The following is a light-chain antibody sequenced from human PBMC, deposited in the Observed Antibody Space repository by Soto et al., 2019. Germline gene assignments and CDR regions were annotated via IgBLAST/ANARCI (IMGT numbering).Light chain of an antibody. CDR3: QQYMSSVT. J-gene: IGKJ1*01. CDR2: GAS. Sequence: EIVLTQSPGSLSLSPGERATLSCRASQSVDSTFFAWYQKKPGQAPRLLIYGASKRATGVPDRFSGRGSGTDFTLTISRLEPEDFAVYYCQQYMSSVTFGQGTKVVI. CDR1: QSVDSTF. V-gene: IGKV3-20*01.